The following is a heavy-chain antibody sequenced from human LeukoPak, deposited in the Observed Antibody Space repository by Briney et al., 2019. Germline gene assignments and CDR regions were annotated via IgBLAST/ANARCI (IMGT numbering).Heavy chain of an antibody. J-gene: IGHJ5*02. CDR1: GFTFNIYA. Sequence: GGSLRLSCAASGFTFNIYAMHWVRQAPGKGLEWVSSISSSSSYIYYADSVKGRFTISRDNAKNSLYLQMNSLRAEDTAVYYCARGAAANRDPWGQGTLVTVSS. D-gene: IGHD6-13*01. CDR3: ARGAAANRDP. V-gene: IGHV3-21*01. CDR2: ISSSSSYI.